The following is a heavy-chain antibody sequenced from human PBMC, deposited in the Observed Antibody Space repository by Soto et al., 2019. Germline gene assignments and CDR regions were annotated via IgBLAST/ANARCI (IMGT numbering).Heavy chain of an antibody. V-gene: IGHV4-30-4*01. CDR3: ARVGSTSFSLYNWFDP. CDR2: IYYSGST. J-gene: IGHJ5*02. CDR1: GGSISSGDYY. Sequence: SETLSLTCTVSGGSISSGDYYWSWIRQPPGKGLEWIGYIYYSGSTYYNPSLKSRVTISVDTSKNQFSLKLSSVTAADTAVYYCARVGSTSFSLYNWFDPWGQGTLVTVSS. D-gene: IGHD2-2*01.